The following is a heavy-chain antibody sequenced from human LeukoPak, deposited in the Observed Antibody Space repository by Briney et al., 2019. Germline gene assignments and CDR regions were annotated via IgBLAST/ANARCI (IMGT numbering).Heavy chain of an antibody. V-gene: IGHV4-39*01. D-gene: IGHD6-6*01. CDR3: AVQGISSSAFDY. CDR1: GGSISSSSYY. CDR2: IYYSGST. Sequence: SETLSLTCTVSGGSISSSSYYWGWIRQPPGKGLEWIRTIYYSGSTYYNPSLKSRVTISVDTSKNQFSLKLSSVTAADTALYYCAVQGISSSAFDYWGQGALVTVSS. J-gene: IGHJ4*02.